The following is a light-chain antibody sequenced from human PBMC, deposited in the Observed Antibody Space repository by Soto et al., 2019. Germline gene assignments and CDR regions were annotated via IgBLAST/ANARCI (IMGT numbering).Light chain of an antibody. CDR2: DVS. V-gene: IGLV2-14*01. Sequence: QSVLTQPASVSGSPGQSTTISCTGTSSDVGDYNYVSWYQQHPGNAPKLMIFDVSNRPSGVSNRFSGSKSGNTASLTISGLQAEDEADYYCSSYTSSSTRVFGTGTKLTVL. CDR3: SSYTSSSTRV. J-gene: IGLJ1*01. CDR1: SSDVGDYNY.